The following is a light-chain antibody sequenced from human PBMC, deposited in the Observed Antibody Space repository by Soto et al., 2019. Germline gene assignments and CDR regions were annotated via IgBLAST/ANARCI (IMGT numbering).Light chain of an antibody. J-gene: IGKJ5*01. CDR2: CSY. Sequence: IVLTQSADTLSLSPGERATLSCRASQGVXSPFGWYQQKPGQAPRFLXYCSYHMATGSPARLSGSGSVTDFTLTISSLDPEYFAVYYFQQRTNWPDTFGQGTRLDIK. CDR3: QQRTNWPDT. V-gene: IGKV3-11*01. CDR1: QGVXSP.